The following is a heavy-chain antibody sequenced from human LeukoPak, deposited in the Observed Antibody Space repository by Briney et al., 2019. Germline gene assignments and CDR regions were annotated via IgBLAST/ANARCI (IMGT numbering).Heavy chain of an antibody. V-gene: IGHV4-34*01. Sequence: PSETLSLTCAVYGGSFSGYYWSWIRQPPGKGLEWIGEINHSGSTNYNPSLKSRVTMSTDTSTNQFSLKLRSVTAADTAVYYCAREYGDLDYWGQGTLVTVSS. D-gene: IGHD2-21*01. J-gene: IGHJ4*02. CDR2: INHSGST. CDR3: AREYGDLDY. CDR1: GGSFSGYY.